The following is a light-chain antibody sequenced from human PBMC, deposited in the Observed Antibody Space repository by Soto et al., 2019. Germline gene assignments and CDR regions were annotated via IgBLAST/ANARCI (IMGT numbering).Light chain of an antibody. CDR2: DDS. V-gene: IGKV1-5*01. CDR3: QQYQTYPMYT. CDR1: QSISTW. Sequence: DIQMTQSPSTLSASVGDRVTITCRASQSISTWLAWYQQKPGKAPKFLISDDSTLQSGVPSRFSGSGYGTEFTLTISSLQPDDFATYYCQQYQTYPMYTFGQGTKLEV. J-gene: IGKJ2*01.